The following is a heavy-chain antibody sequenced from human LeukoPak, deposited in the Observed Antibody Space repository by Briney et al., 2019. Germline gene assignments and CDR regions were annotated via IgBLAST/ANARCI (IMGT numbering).Heavy chain of an antibody. Sequence: GGSLRLSCAASGFTFSSYAMNWVRQAPGKGLEWVGHIKSKTDGGTTDYAAPVKGRFTISRDDSKNTLYLQMNSLKTEDTAVYYCIRYGYNLAEYYQHWGQGTLVTVSS. V-gene: IGHV3-15*07. D-gene: IGHD5-24*01. CDR2: IKSKTDGGTT. J-gene: IGHJ1*01. CDR1: GFTFSSYA. CDR3: IRYGYNLAEYYQH.